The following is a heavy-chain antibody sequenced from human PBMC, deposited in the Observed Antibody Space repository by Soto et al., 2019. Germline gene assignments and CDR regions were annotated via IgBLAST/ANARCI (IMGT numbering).Heavy chain of an antibody. J-gene: IGHJ5*02. D-gene: IGHD3-3*01. CDR3: TTNWESMYTAEWLLYRRRIGWFDP. Sequence: PGGSLRLSCAASGFTFSNAWMSWVRQAPGKGLEWVGRIKSKTDGGTTDYAAPVKGRFTISRDDSKNTLYLQMNSLKTEDTAVYYCTTNWESMYTAEWLLYRRRIGWFDPWGQGTLVTVSS. CDR1: GFTFSNAW. V-gene: IGHV3-15*01. CDR2: IKSKTDGGTT.